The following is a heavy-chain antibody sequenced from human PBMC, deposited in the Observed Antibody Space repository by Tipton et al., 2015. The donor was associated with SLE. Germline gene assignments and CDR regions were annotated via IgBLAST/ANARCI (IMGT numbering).Heavy chain of an antibody. V-gene: IGHV1-8*01. CDR2: MNPNSGDA. Sequence: QLVQSGAEVKKPGASVKVSCKASGYTFTSYDINWVRQATGQGLEWMGWMNPNSGDAGYALKLQGRVTMTRNISKSTAYMELSSLRSEDTAVYYCARRWDCSGGSCQGSFGYWGQGTLVTVSS. J-gene: IGHJ4*02. D-gene: IGHD2-15*01. CDR1: GYTFTSYD. CDR3: ARRWDCSGGSCQGSFGY.